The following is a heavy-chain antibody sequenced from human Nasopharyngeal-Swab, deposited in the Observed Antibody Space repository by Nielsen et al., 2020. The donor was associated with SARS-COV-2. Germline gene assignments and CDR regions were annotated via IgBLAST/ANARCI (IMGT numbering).Heavy chain of an antibody. CDR2: MNPNSGNT. Sequence: VRQAPGQGLEWMGWMNPNSGNTGYAQKFQGRVTMTRNTSISTAYMELSSLRSEDTAVYYCARDWTKFDPWGQGTLVTVSS. CDR3: ARDWTKFDP. V-gene: IGHV1-8*01. D-gene: IGHD2-8*01. J-gene: IGHJ5*02.